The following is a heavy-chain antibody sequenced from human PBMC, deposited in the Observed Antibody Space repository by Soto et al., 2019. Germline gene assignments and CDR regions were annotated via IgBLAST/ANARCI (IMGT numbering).Heavy chain of an antibody. CDR3: ARDRGYADAFDI. Sequence: PSETLSLTCTVSGGSISSGGYYWSWIRQHPEKGLEWIGYIYYGGSTSYNPSLKSRVTISVDTSKNQFSLRLNSVTAADTAVYFCARDRGYADAFDIWGQGTMVTVSS. J-gene: IGHJ3*02. CDR2: IYYGGST. V-gene: IGHV4-31*03. CDR1: GGSISSGGYY. D-gene: IGHD5-12*01.